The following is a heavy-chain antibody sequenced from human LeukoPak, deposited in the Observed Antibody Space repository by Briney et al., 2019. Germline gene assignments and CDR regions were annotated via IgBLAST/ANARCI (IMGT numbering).Heavy chain of an antibody. CDR1: GFTFSRYA. V-gene: IGHV3-23*01. CDR2: VSGSGSST. D-gene: IGHD6-13*01. Sequence: PGGSLRLSCQASGFTFSRYAMSWVRQAPGKGLEWVSVVSGSGSSTYSADSVKGRFTISRDNSKNTLFLQMNSLRAEDTAVYYCARSGSSWYRFDYWGQGTLVTVSS. CDR3: ARSGSSWYRFDY. J-gene: IGHJ4*02.